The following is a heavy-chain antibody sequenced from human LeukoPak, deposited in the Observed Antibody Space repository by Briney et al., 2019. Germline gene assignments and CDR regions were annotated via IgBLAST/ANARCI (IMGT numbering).Heavy chain of an antibody. J-gene: IGHJ4*02. V-gene: IGHV4-34*01. CDR2: INHSGST. CDR1: GGSFSGYY. Sequence: SETLSLTCAVYGGSFSGYYWSWIRQPPGKGLEWIGEINHSGSTNYNPSLKSRVTISVDTSKNQFSLKLSSVTAADTAVYYCARTSLRYFDWLPRTHYYFDYWGQGTLVTVSS. D-gene: IGHD3-9*01. CDR3: ARTSLRYFDWLPRTHYYFDY.